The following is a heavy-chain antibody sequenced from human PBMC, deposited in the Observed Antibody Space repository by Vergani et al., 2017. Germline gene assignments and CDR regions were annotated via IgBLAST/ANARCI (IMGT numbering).Heavy chain of an antibody. CDR2: IWYDGSNK. CDR3: AKRGRVGAIFGVDTLSDAFDI. D-gene: IGHD3-3*01. CDR1: GFTFSSYG. Sequence: QVQLVESGGGVVQPGRSLRLSCAASGFTFSSYGMHWVRQAPGKGLEWVAVIWYDGSNKYYADSVKGRFTISRDNSKNTLYLQMNSLRAEDTAVYYCAKRGRVGAIFGVDTLSDAFDIWGQGTMVTVSS. J-gene: IGHJ3*02. V-gene: IGHV3-33*06.